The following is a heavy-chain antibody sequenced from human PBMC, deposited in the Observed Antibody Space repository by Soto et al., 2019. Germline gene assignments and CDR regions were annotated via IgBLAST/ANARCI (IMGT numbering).Heavy chain of an antibody. Sequence: GGSLRLSCAASGLTFSNYAMHWVRQAPGKGLEWVTMISHNVSIQFYADSVKGRFTISRDNSKDTLYLQMNRLTREDTAVYYCVGGSLLHWVQGTPVTVSS. J-gene: IGHJ4*02. V-gene: IGHV3-30*04. CDR3: VGGSLLH. CDR1: GLTFSNYA. CDR2: ISHNVSIQ.